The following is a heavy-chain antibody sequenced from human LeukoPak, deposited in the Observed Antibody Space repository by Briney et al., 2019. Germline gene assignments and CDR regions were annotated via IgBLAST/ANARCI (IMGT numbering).Heavy chain of an antibody. D-gene: IGHD6-13*01. Sequence: SETLSLTCAVYGVSFSGYYWSWIRQPPGKGLEWIGEINHSGSTNYNPSLKSRVTISVDTSKNQFSLKLSSVTAADTAVYYCARLGGSSWYPFDYWGQGTLVTVSS. CDR3: ARLGGSSWYPFDY. CDR2: INHSGST. CDR1: GVSFSGYY. V-gene: IGHV4-34*01. J-gene: IGHJ4*02.